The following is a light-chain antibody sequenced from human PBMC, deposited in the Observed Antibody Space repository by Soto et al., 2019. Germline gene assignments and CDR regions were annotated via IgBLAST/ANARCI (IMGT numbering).Light chain of an antibody. CDR3: SSYTSSSTLV. CDR1: SSDVGNYNR. Sequence: QSALTQPASVSGSPGQSITISCSGGSSDVGNYNRVSWYRQHPGKAPQLIVYEVKNRPSGVSNRFSGSKSGNTASLTISGLQAEDEADYYCSSYTSSSTLVFGGGTKVTVL. V-gene: IGLV2-14*02. J-gene: IGLJ2*01. CDR2: EVK.